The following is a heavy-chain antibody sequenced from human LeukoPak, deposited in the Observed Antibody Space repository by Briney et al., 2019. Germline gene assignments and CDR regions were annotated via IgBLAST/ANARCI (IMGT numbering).Heavy chain of an antibody. CDR2: ISAYNGNT. V-gene: IGHV1-18*01. CDR3: ARGFYGYQFPGGYYYYYMDV. Sequence: RASVKVSCKASGYTFTSYGISWVRQAPGQGLEWMGWISAYNGNTNYAQKLQGRVTMTTDTSTSTAYMELRSLRSDDTAVYYCARGFYGYQFPGGYYYYYMDVWGKGTTVTVSS. D-gene: IGHD2/OR15-2a*01. J-gene: IGHJ6*03. CDR1: GYTFTSYG.